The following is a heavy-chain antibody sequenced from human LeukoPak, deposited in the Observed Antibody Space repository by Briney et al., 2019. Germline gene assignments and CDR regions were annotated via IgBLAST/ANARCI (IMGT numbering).Heavy chain of an antibody. CDR1: GYSFTSYW. J-gene: IGHJ5*02. V-gene: IGHV5-51*01. Sequence: GESLKISCKGSGYSFTSYWIGWVRQMPGKGLEWMGIIYPGDSDTRYSPSFQGQVTISADKSISTAYLQWSSLKAPDTAMYYCARRYYGSGSYYNWFDPWAREPWSPSPQ. D-gene: IGHD3-10*01. CDR2: IYPGDSDT. CDR3: ARRYYGSGSYYNWFDP.